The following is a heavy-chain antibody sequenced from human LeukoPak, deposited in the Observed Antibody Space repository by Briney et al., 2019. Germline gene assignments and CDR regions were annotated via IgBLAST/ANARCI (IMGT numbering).Heavy chain of an antibody. CDR1: GDSVSSNRAS. Sequence: SQTLSLTCAISGDSVSSNRASWTWIRQSPSRGLEWLGRTYYRSKWYNDYAVSLKSRISINPDTSKNQFSLQLNSVTPEDTAVYYCSRSDGASDFDYWGQVTLVTVSS. J-gene: IGHJ4*02. V-gene: IGHV6-1*01. CDR2: TYYRSKWYN. D-gene: IGHD5-24*01. CDR3: SRSDGASDFDY.